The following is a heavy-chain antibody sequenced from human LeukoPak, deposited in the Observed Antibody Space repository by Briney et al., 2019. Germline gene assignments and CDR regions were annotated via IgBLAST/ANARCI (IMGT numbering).Heavy chain of an antibody. D-gene: IGHD2-15*01. Sequence: GGSLRLFCAASGFTFSSYSMNWVRQAPGKGLEWVSSISSSSSYIYYADSVKGRFTISRDNAKNSLYLQMNSLRAKDTAVYYCARDFCSGGSCYTNWFDPWGQGTLVTVSS. CDR1: GFTFSSYS. J-gene: IGHJ5*02. CDR3: ARDFCSGGSCYTNWFDP. V-gene: IGHV3-21*01. CDR2: ISSSSSYI.